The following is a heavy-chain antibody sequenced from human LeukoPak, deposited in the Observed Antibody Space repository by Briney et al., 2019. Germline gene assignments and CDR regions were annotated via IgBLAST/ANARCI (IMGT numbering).Heavy chain of an antibody. CDR1: GGSFSGYY. Sequence: SETLSLTCAVYGGSFSGYYWSSIRQPPGKGLEWIGEINHSGSTNYNPSLKSRVTISVDTSKNQFSLKLSSVTAADTAVYYCARARGQRYLSVKYYYYMDVWGKGTTVTVSS. V-gene: IGHV4-34*01. CDR2: INHSGST. D-gene: IGHD3-10*01. J-gene: IGHJ6*03. CDR3: ARARGQRYLSVKYYYYMDV.